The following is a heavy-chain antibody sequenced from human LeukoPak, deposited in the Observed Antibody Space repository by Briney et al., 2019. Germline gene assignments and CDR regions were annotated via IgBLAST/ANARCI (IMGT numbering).Heavy chain of an antibody. J-gene: IGHJ4*02. CDR3: ASRLHY. CDR2: IYYSGST. V-gene: IGHV4-59*01. CDR1: GGSISSYY. Sequence: SETLSLTCTVSGGSISSYYWSWIRQPPGKGLEWIGYIYYSGSTNYNPSLKSRVTISVDTSKNQFSLKLSSVTAADTAVYYCASRLHYWGQGTLVTVSS. D-gene: IGHD5-12*01.